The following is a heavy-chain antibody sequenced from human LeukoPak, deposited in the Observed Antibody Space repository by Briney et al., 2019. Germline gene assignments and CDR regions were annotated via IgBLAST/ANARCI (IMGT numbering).Heavy chain of an antibody. V-gene: IGHV3-53*01. CDR2: IYSGGST. Sequence: GGSLRLSCAASGFTVSNNYMSWVRQAPGKGLEWVSVIYSGGSTHYADSVKGRFTISRDNSKNTLYLQMNSLRAEDTAVYHCARDGRRSGGWYYFDYWGQGTLVTVSS. CDR1: GFTVSNNY. CDR3: ARDGRRSGGWYYFDY. J-gene: IGHJ4*02. D-gene: IGHD6-19*01.